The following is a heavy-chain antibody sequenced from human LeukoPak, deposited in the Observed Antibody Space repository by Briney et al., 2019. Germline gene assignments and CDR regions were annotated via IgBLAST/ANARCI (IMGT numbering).Heavy chain of an antibody. CDR2: LSGSGVST. D-gene: IGHD6-19*01. Sequence: GGSLRLSCAASGFTFSFYALSWVRQAPGKGLEWVSVLSGSGVSTYYADSVKGRFIISRDNSKNTLYLQMNSLRAEDTAVYYCARARAVAGTGGYFDYWGQGTLVTVSS. V-gene: IGHV3-23*01. CDR1: GFTFSFYA. J-gene: IGHJ4*02. CDR3: ARARAVAGTGGYFDY.